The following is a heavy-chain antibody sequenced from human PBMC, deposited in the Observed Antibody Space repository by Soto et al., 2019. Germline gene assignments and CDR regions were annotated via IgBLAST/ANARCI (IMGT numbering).Heavy chain of an antibody. CDR1: GFTFSSYG. Sequence: QVQLVESGGGVVQPGRSLRLSCAASGFTFSSYGMHWVRQAPGKGLEWVAVISYDGSNKYYADSVKGRFTISRDNSKNTLYLQMSSRRAEDTAVYYCANSRTVREPPSDYGMDVWGQGTTVTVSS. V-gene: IGHV3-30*18. J-gene: IGHJ6*02. D-gene: IGHD1-26*01. CDR2: ISYDGSNK. CDR3: ANSRTVREPPSDYGMDV.